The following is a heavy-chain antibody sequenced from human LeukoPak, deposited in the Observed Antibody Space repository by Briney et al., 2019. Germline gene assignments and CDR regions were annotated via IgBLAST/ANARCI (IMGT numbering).Heavy chain of an antibody. J-gene: IGHJ6*02. CDR1: GYTFTSYD. D-gene: IGHD3-3*01. Sequence: ASVKVSCKASGYTFTSYDINWVRQATGQGLEWMGWMNPNSGNTGYAQKFQGRVTMTRNTSISTAYMELSSLGSEDTAVYYCARIGPVLRFLEWPHYYYYGMDVWGQGTTVTVSS. CDR3: ARIGPVLRFLEWPHYYYYGMDV. CDR2: MNPNSGNT. V-gene: IGHV1-8*01.